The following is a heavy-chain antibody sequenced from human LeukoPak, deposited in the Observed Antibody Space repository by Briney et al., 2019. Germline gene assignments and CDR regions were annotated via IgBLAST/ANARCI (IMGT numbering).Heavy chain of an antibody. CDR1: GFTFSSSW. CDR2: ISIDGTTT. D-gene: IGHD6-19*01. J-gene: IGHJ6*02. CDR3: AKAIGGYSSGQAGMDV. V-gene: IGHV3-74*01. Sequence: PGGSLSLSCAASGFTFSSSWMHWVRQTPGKGLVRVSHISIDGTTTTYADSVKGRFTISRDNAKNTLYLQMNSLRAEDTAVYYCAKAIGGYSSGQAGMDVWGQGTTVTVSS.